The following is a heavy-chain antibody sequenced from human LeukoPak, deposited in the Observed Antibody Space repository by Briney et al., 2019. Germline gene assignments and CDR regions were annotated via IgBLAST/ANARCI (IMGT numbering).Heavy chain of an antibody. CDR2: INHSGST. D-gene: IGHD1-14*01. V-gene: IGHV4-34*01. CDR3: ARDPDPQRISYYFDY. CDR1: GGSFSGYY. J-gene: IGHJ4*02. Sequence: SETLSLTCAVYGGSFSGYYWSWIRQPPGKGLEWIGEINHSGSTNYNPSLKSRVTISVDTSKNQFSLKLSSVTPEDTAVYYCARDPDPQRISYYFDYWGQGTLVTVSS.